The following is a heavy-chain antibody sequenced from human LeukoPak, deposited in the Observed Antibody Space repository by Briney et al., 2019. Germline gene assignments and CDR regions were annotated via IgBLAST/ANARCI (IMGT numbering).Heavy chain of an antibody. CDR2: INPNSGGT. CDR1: GYTFTGYY. CDR3: ATAQWLVPYYFDY. J-gene: IGHJ4*02. D-gene: IGHD6-19*01. V-gene: IGHV1-2*02. Sequence: ASVKVSCKASGYTFTGYYMHWVRQAPGQGLEWMGWINPNSGGTNYAQKFQGRVTMTRDTSISTAYMELTRLRSEDTAVYYCATAQWLVPYYFDYWGQGTLVTVSS.